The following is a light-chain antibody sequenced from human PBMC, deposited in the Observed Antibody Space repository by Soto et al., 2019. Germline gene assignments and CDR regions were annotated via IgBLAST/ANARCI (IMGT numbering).Light chain of an antibody. J-gene: IGKJ4*01. V-gene: IGKV3-15*01. Sequence: EIVMTQSPATLSVSPGERATLSCRASQSVSSNLAWYQQKTGQAPGLLIYGASTRATGIAARFSGSGSGTEFTLTISGLLSEDFAVDYCQQYNNWPPLTFGGGTKVEIK. CDR2: GAS. CDR1: QSVSSN. CDR3: QQYNNWPPLT.